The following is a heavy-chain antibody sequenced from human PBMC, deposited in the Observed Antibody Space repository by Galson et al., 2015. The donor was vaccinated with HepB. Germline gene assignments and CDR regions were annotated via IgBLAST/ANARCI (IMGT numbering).Heavy chain of an antibody. D-gene: IGHD3-22*01. CDR3: AREGFSSGHAGIFDC. Sequence: SLRLSCAASGLIFSNSVMHWVRQAPGKGLEWVALISAGDGRNTNYADSVRVRFTISRDNSKNKVFLQMNSLRAEDTAVYYCAREGFSSGHAGIFDCWGQGALVTVSS. CDR1: GLIFSNSV. CDR2: ISAGDGRNT. J-gene: IGHJ4*02. V-gene: IGHV3-30*04.